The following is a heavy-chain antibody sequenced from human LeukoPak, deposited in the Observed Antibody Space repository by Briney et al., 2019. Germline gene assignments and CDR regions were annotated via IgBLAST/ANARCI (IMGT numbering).Heavy chain of an antibody. CDR3: ATDYYDFWSGYLPPFDP. Sequence: ASVKVSCKVSGYTLTELSMHWVRQAPGKGLEWNGGFDPEDGETIYAQKFQGRVTMTEDTSTDTAYMELSSLRSEDTAVYYCATDYYDFWSGYLPPFDPWGQGTLVTVSS. V-gene: IGHV1-24*01. D-gene: IGHD3-3*01. CDR1: GYTLTELS. J-gene: IGHJ5*02. CDR2: FDPEDGET.